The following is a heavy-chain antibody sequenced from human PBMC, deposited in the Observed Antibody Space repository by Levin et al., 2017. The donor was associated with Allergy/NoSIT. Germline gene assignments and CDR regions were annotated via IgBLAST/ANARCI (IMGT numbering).Heavy chain of an antibody. CDR3: ARIKRNGPWGDFWSGSIIPDWFDP. CDR1: GGSISSSSYY. J-gene: IGHJ5*02. V-gene: IGHV4-39*01. Sequence: SQTLSLTCTVSGGSISSSSYYWGWIRQPPGKGLEWIGSIYYSGSTYYNPSLKSRVTISVDTSKNQFSLKLSSVTAADTAVYYCARIKRNGPWGDFWSGSIIPDWFDPWGQGTLVTVSS. D-gene: IGHD3-3*01. CDR2: IYYSGST.